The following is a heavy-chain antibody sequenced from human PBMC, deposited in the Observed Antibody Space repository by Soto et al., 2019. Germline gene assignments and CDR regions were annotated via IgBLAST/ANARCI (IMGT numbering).Heavy chain of an antibody. CDR2: ISVSGGTT. CDR3: AKTRYSSGWRYWYFDL. CDR1: GFTFSVYA. J-gene: IGHJ2*01. V-gene: IGHV3-23*01. D-gene: IGHD6-19*01. Sequence: PGGSLRLSCASSGFTFSVYAMTWVRQAPGKGPEWVSAISVSGGTTYYADSVEGRFTISRDNSKNTLFLQMNSLRAEDTVVYYCAKTRYSSGWRYWYFDLWGRGTLVTVSS.